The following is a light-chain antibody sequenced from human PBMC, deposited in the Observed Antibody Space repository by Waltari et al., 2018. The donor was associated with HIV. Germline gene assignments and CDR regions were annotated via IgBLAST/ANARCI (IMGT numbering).Light chain of an antibody. Sequence: ELVFTPTPGTLSLSPGDSATLSCRASQSGNSSNLAWFQQKPGQAPGLLDYGASNRATGIPDRFIGRAEGTEVTLSINTVGPGDSVLYFCEKFGSSRVKFGPGTKVDF. J-gene: IGKJ3*01. CDR3: EKFGSSRVK. CDR1: QSGNSSN. CDR2: GAS. V-gene: IGKV3-20*01.